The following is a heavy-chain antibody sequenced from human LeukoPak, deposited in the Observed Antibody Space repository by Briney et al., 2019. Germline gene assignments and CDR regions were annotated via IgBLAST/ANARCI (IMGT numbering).Heavy chain of an antibody. J-gene: IGHJ4*02. CDR1: GYTFTGYH. Sequence: ASVKASCKASGYTFTGYHMHWVRQAPGQGLEWMGWISAYNGNTNYAQKLQGRVTMTTDTSTSTAYMELRSLRSDDTAVYYCARGIAVAGKFDYWGQGTLVTVSS. CDR2: ISAYNGNT. V-gene: IGHV1-18*04. D-gene: IGHD6-19*01. CDR3: ARGIAVAGKFDY.